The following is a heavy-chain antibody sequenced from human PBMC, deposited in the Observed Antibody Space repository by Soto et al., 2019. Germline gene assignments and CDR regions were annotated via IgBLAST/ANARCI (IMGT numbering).Heavy chain of an antibody. CDR2: ISAYNGNT. D-gene: IGHD3-3*01. J-gene: IGHJ4*02. CDR1: GYTFTIYG. CDR3: AREDYDFWSGYPAEDTFDY. V-gene: IGHV1-18*01. Sequence: ASVKVSCKASGYTFTIYGISWVRQAPGQGLEWMGWISAYNGNTNYAQKLQGRVTMTTDTSTSTAYMELRSLRSDDTAVYYCAREDYDFWSGYPAEDTFDYWGQGTLVTVSS.